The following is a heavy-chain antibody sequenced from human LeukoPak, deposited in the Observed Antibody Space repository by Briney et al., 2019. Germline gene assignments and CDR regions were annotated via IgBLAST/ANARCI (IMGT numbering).Heavy chain of an antibody. Sequence: PSETLSLTCTVSGGSISSGSYYWSWIRQPPGKGLEWIGYIFYSGSTNYNPSLKGRVTISVDRSKNQFSLKLTSLTTADTAVYYCARGPSAVPFSYWGQGTLVTVSS. CDR1: GGSISSGSYY. D-gene: IGHD2-2*01. CDR3: ARGPSAVPFSY. CDR2: IFYSGST. J-gene: IGHJ4*02. V-gene: IGHV4-61*01.